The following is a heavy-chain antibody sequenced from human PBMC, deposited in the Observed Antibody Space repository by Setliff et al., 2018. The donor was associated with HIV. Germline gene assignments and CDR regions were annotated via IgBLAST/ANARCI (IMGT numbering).Heavy chain of an antibody. V-gene: IGHV4-39*01. J-gene: IGHJ6*03. CDR2: IYYSGST. CDR1: GGSISSSSYY. Sequence: SETLSLTCTVSGGSISSSSYYWGWIRQPPGKGLEWIGNIYYSGSTYYNPSLKSRVTISVDTSKSHFSLKVSSVTAADTAVYYCARHRIAALLPPYYYMVVGGKATTVTVSS. D-gene: IGHD6-6*01. CDR3: ARHRIAALLPPYYYMVV.